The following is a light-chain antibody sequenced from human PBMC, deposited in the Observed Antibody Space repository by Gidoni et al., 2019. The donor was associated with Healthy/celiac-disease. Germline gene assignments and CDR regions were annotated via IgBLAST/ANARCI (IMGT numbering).Light chain of an antibody. V-gene: IGLV3-10*01. CDR1: ALPKKY. Sequence: SYELTQPPSVSVSPGQTARITCSGDALPKKYAYWSQQKSGQAPVLVIYEDSKRPSGIPERFSGSSSGTMATLTISGAQVEDEADYYCYSTDSSGNHSVFGTGTKVTVL. CDR2: EDS. J-gene: IGLJ1*01. CDR3: YSTDSSGNHSV.